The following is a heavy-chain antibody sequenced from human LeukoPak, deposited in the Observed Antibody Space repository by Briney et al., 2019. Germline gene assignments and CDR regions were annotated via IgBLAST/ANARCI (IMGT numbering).Heavy chain of an antibody. Sequence: PSETLSLTCAVYSESFSTYYWNWIRQPPGKGLEWIGEINHSGSTTYNPSLKSRVTTSVDTSKNQFSLRLTSVTAADTAVYYCARSGSSGPPPLWGQGTMVTVSS. CDR3: ARSGSSGPPPL. CDR2: INHSGST. V-gene: IGHV4-34*01. D-gene: IGHD6-19*01. J-gene: IGHJ3*01. CDR1: SESFSTYY.